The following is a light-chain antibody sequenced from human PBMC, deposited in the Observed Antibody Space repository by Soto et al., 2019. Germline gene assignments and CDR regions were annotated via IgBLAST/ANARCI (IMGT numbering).Light chain of an antibody. J-gene: IGKJ1*01. Sequence: EIVLTQSPGTLSLSPGERATVSCRASQSVSNNYLAWYQQIPGQAPRPLIYGASSRVPGIPDRSSGSGSGTDFTLTISRLEPEDFAVYYCQQYGSLPWTFGQGTKVDIK. CDR2: GAS. CDR1: QSVSNNY. V-gene: IGKV3-20*01. CDR3: QQYGSLPWT.